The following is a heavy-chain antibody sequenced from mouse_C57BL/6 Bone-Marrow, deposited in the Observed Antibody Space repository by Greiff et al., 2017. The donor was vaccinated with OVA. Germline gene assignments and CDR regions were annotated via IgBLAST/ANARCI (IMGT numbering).Heavy chain of an antibody. CDR2: IYPRSGNT. Sequence: VQLKESGAELVRPGASVKLSCKASGYTFTSYGISWVKQRTGQGLEWIGEIYPRSGNTYYNEKFKGKATLTADKSSSTAYMELRSLTSEASAVYLCARFLYCGSSYGGYYFDYWGQGTTLTVSA. V-gene: IGHV1-81*01. CDR3: ARFLYCGSSYGGYYFDY. CDR1: GYTFTSYG. J-gene: IGHJ2*01. D-gene: IGHD1-1*01.